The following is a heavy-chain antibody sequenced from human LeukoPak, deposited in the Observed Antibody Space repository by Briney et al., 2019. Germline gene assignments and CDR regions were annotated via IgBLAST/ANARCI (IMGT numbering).Heavy chain of an antibody. J-gene: IGHJ4*02. V-gene: IGHV3-30*01. Sequence: HPGGSLRLSCAASGFTFSSYAMHWVRQAPGKGLEGVAVISYDGSNKYYADSVKGRFTISRDNSKNTLYLQMNSLRAEDTAVYYCARDRDAVEMATVDYWGQGTLVTVSS. CDR1: GFTFSSYA. D-gene: IGHD5-24*01. CDR3: ARDRDAVEMATVDY. CDR2: ISYDGSNK.